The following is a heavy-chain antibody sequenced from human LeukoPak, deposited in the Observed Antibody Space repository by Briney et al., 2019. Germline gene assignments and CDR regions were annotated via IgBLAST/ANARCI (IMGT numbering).Heavy chain of an antibody. J-gene: IGHJ4*02. CDR2: IYHSGST. D-gene: IGHD3-16*01. V-gene: IGHV4-38-2*02. CDR3: ARDPDGGPDY. CDR1: GYSISSGYY. Sequence: SETLSLTCAVSGYSISSGYYWGWIRQPPGNGLEWIGSIYHSGSTYYNPSLKSRVTISVDTSKNQFSLKLSSVTAADTAVYYCARDPDGGPDYWGQGTLVTVSS.